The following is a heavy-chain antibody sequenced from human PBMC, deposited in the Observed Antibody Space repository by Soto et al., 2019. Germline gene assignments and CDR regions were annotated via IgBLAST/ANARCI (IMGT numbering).Heavy chain of an antibody. CDR2: IKSKTDGGTT. V-gene: IGHV3-15*01. Sequence: GGSLRLSCAASGFTFSNAWMSWVRQAPGKGLEWVGRIKSKTDGGTTDYAAPVKGRFTISRDDSKNTLYLQMNSLKTEDTAVYDCTTDLWCGDQTRGDYWGQGTLVTVSS. CDR3: TTDLWCGDQTRGDY. CDR1: GFTFSNAW. J-gene: IGHJ4*02. D-gene: IGHD3-10*01.